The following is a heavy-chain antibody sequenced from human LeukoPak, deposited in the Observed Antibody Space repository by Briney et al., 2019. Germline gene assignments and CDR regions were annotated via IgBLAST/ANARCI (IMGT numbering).Heavy chain of an antibody. CDR3: ARLIAASPYYYMDV. J-gene: IGHJ6*03. Sequence: GGSLRLSCAASGFTVSSNYMSWVRQAPGKGLECVSVIYSDDSTYYADSVKGRFTISMDNSKNTVYVQMHTLRAEDTAVYYCARLIAASPYYYMDVWGKGTTVTVSS. V-gene: IGHV3-53*01. CDR2: IYSDDST. D-gene: IGHD6-13*01. CDR1: GFTVSSNY.